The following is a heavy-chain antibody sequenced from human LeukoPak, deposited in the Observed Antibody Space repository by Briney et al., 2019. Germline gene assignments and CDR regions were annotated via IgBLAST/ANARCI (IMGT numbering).Heavy chain of an antibody. V-gene: IGHV3-30*03. CDR2: ILYDGSNT. CDR3: ATRGTTVIPFY. D-gene: IGHD4-17*01. CDR1: GFTFSRYG. Sequence: GGSLRLSCAASGFTFSRYGMHWVRQAPGKGLEWVAVILYDGSNTYYADSVKGRFTISRDNSKNTLYLQMNSLRAEDTAVYYCATRGTTVIPFYWGQGTLVTVSS. J-gene: IGHJ4*02.